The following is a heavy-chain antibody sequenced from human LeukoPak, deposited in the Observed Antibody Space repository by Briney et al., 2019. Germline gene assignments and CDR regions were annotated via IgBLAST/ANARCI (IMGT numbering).Heavy chain of an antibody. Sequence: GGSLRLSCAASGFTFDDYAMHWVRQAPGKGLEWVSGISWNSGSIGYADSVKGRFIISRDNAKNSLYLQMNSLRAEDTALYYCAKDSSSWYSQEQSDFDYWGQGTLVTVSS. J-gene: IGHJ4*02. D-gene: IGHD6-13*01. CDR1: GFTFDDYA. CDR2: ISWNSGSI. V-gene: IGHV3-9*01. CDR3: AKDSSSWYSQEQSDFDY.